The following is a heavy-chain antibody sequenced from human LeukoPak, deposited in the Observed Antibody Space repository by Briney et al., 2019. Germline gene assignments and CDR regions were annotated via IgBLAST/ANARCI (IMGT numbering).Heavy chain of an antibody. CDR3: ARDREYSSSHYYYGMDV. CDR1: GGTFSSYA. V-gene: IGHV1-18*01. CDR2: ISAYNGNT. D-gene: IGHD6-6*01. Sequence: GSSVKVSCKASGGTFSSYAISWVRQAPGQGLEWMGWISAYNGNTNYAQKLQGRVTMTTDTSTSTAYMELRSLRSDDTAVYYCARDREYSSSHYYYGMDVWGQGTTVTVSS. J-gene: IGHJ6*02.